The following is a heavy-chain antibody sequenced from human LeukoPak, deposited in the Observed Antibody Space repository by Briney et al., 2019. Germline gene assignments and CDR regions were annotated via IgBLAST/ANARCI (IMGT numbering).Heavy chain of an antibody. Sequence: PGGSLRLSCAASGFTFSSYSMNWVRQAPGKGLEWVSSISSSSSYIYYADSEKGRFTISRDNAKNSLYLQMNSLRAEDTAVYYCARDFRVSLWFGEPGWFDPWGQGTLVTVSS. V-gene: IGHV3-21*01. J-gene: IGHJ5*02. CDR3: ARDFRVSLWFGEPGWFDP. D-gene: IGHD3-10*01. CDR1: GFTFSSYS. CDR2: ISSSSSYI.